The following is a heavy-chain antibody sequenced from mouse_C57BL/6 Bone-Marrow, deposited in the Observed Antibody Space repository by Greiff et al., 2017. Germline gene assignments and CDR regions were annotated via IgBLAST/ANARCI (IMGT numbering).Heavy chain of an antibody. J-gene: IGHJ2*01. CDR1: GYSITSGYY. CDR3: DLSSLYGPGYYLDY. V-gene: IGHV3-6*01. CDR2: ISYDGSN. D-gene: IGHD1-2*01. Sequence: EVKLVESGPGLVKPSQSLSLTCSVTGYSITSGYYWNWIRQFPGNKLEWMGYISYDGSNNYNPSLKNRISITRDTSKNQFFLKLNSVTTEDTATYYCDLSSLYGPGYYLDYWGQGTTLTVAS.